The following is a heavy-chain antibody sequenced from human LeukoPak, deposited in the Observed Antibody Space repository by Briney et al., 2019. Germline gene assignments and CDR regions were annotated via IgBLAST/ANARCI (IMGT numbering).Heavy chain of an antibody. D-gene: IGHD3-22*01. CDR2: IKQDGSET. CDR1: RFTLSNYW. CDR3: AKTTVVIITPSFFYFDY. J-gene: IGHJ4*02. Sequence: PGGSLRLSCAASRFTLSNYWMSWVRQAPGKGLEWVANIKQDGSETYYVDSVKGRFTISRDNAKNSLSLQMNSLRAEDTAVYYCAKTTVVIITPSFFYFDYWGQGTLVTASS. V-gene: IGHV3-7*03.